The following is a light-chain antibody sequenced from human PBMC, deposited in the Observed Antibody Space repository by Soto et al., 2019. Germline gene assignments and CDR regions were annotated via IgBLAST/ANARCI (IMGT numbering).Light chain of an antibody. V-gene: IGKV2-28*01. CDR2: LGS. CDR1: QSLLHSNGKNY. J-gene: IGKJ4*01. CDR3: MQPLHTPFT. Sequence: DIEMRQSQLSLPVSPGEPASISCRSSQSLLHSNGKNYLDWYLQKPGQSPQLMIYLGSNRASGVPDRFSGSGSGTDFTLRISRVEAEDVGVYYRMQPLHTPFTFGGGTKVEIQ.